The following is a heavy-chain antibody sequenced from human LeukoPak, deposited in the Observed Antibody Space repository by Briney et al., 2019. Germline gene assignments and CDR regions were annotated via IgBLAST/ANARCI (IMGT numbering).Heavy chain of an antibody. CDR3: ARHILYGAKGGFDY. Sequence: GASVKVSCKASGYTFTSYGFSWVRQAPGQGLEWMGWISAYNGNTNYAQKLQGRVTMTTDTSTSTAYMELRSLRSDDTAVYYCARHILYGAKGGFDYWGQGTLVTVSS. V-gene: IGHV1-18*01. CDR2: ISAYNGNT. D-gene: IGHD2-8*01. CDR1: GYTFTSYG. J-gene: IGHJ4*02.